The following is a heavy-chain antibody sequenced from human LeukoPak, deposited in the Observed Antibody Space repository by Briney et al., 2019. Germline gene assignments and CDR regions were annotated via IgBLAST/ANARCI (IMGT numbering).Heavy chain of an antibody. V-gene: IGHV3-66*01. CDR3: ARDRAYSSSWPYYFDY. CDR2: IYSGGST. CDR1: GFTVSSNY. J-gene: IGHJ4*02. Sequence: GSLRLSCAASGFTVSSNYMSWVRQAPGKGLEWVSVIYSGGSTYYADSVKGRFTISRDNSKNTLYLQMNSLRAEDTAVYYCARDRAYSSSWPYYFDYWGQGTLVTVSS. D-gene: IGHD6-13*01.